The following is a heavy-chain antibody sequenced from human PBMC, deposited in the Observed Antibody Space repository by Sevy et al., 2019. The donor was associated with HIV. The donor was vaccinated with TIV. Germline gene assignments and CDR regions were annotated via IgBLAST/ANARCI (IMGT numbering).Heavy chain of an antibody. V-gene: IGHV3-30-3*01. CDR3: ARGQLCSGGSCYHRDAFDI. Sequence: GGSLRLSCAASGFTFSSYAMHWVRQAPGKGLEWVAVISYDGSNKYYADSAKGRFTISRDNSKNTLYLQMNSLRAEDTAVYYCARGQLCSGGSCYHRDAFDIWGQGTMVTVSS. CDR1: GFTFSSYA. J-gene: IGHJ3*02. CDR2: ISYDGSNK. D-gene: IGHD2-15*01.